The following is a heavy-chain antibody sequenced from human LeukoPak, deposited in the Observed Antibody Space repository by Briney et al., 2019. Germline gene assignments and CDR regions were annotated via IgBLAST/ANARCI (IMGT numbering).Heavy chain of an antibody. J-gene: IGHJ4*02. V-gene: IGHV3-21*01. CDR1: GLTFSSYG. CDR3: ARDRGYYDSSGYRPFDY. CDR2: ISGSGGST. D-gene: IGHD3-22*01. Sequence: GGSLRLSCAASGLTFSSYGMSWVRQAPGKGLEWVSTISGSGGSTYYADSVKGRFTISRDNAKNSLYLQMNSLRAEDTAVYYCARDRGYYDSSGYRPFDYWGQGTLVTVSS.